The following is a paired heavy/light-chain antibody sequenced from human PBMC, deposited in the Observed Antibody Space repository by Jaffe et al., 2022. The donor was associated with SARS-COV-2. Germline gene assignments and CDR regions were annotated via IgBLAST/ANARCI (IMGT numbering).Light chain of an antibody. Sequence: QAGLTQPPSVSGGLRQTATLTCTGDSDNVGHQGAVWLQQHQGHPPKVLSYRDNSRPSGISGRLSASRSGKTASLTITGLQPEDEADYFCSAWDNGLNAWVFGGGTKLTVL. J-gene: IGLJ3*02. V-gene: IGLV10-54*01. CDR1: SDNVGHQG. CDR3: SAWDNGLNAWV. CDR2: RDN.
Heavy chain of an antibody. CDR3: TAIDGP. J-gene: IGHJ5*02. CDR1: GFTFTNHW. D-gene: IGHD3-9*01. CDR2: VDNYGSGT. V-gene: IGHV3-74*01. Sequence: EVHLVESGGGLVQPGGSLRLSCAASGFTFTNHWMHWVRQAPGKGLVWVSRVDNYGSGTSYADSVKGRFTISRDNAKNMLFLEMNSLRDEDTAVYYCTAIDGPWGQGTLVTVSS.